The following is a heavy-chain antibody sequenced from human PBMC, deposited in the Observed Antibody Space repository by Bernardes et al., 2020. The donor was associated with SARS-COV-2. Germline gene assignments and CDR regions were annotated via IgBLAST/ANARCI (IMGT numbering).Heavy chain of an antibody. CDR1: VGSFSGHY. V-gene: IGHV4-34*01. J-gene: IGHJ4*02. Sequence: SETLSLTCAVYVGSFSGHYWSWIRQPPGKGLEWIGEINHSGSTNYNPSPKSRATISVDTSKNQFSLKLSSVTAADTAVYYCARTYYDDSGNYRSHFDYWGQGTLVTVSS. CDR3: ARTYYDDSGNYRSHFDY. D-gene: IGHD3-22*01. CDR2: INHSGST.